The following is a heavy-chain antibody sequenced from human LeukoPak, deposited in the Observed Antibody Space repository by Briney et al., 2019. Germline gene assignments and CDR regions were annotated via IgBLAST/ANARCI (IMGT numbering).Heavy chain of an antibody. CDR3: ARGSHLGGSDAFDI. J-gene: IGHJ3*02. CDR1: GFTFSSYS. CDR2: ISSSSSYI. D-gene: IGHD1-26*01. V-gene: IGHV3-21*01. Sequence: GESLRLSCAASGFTFSSYSMNWVRQAPGKGLEWVSSISSSSSYIYYADSVKGRFTISRDNAKNSLYLQMNSLRAEDTAVYYCARGSHLGGSDAFDIWGQGTMVTVSS.